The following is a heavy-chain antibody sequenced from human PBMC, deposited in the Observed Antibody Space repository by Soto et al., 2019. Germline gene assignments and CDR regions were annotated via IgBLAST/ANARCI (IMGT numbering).Heavy chain of an antibody. CDR2: ISSSGSTI. V-gene: IGHV3-48*03. Sequence: PGGALRLSCAASVFTFSSYEMNWVRQAPGKGLEWVSYISSSGSTIYYADSVKGRFTISRDNAKNSLYLQMNSLRAEDTAVYYCARDNVENGMDVWGQGTTVTVSS. D-gene: IGHD1-1*01. CDR3: ARDNVENGMDV. CDR1: VFTFSSYE. J-gene: IGHJ6*02.